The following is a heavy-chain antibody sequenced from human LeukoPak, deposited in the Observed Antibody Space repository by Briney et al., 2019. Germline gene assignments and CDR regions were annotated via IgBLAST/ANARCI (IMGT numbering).Heavy chain of an antibody. CDR2: IHYSGIT. D-gene: IGHD2-8*02. CDR1: GGSISTVDYY. Sequence: PSETLSLTCTVSGGSISTVDYYWTWIRQPPGKGLEWIGYIHYSGITHYNPSLKSRLTMSLDTSKNQFSLNLNSVTAADTDVYYCARVESGYCTGGRCFPLWGQGTLVTVSS. CDR3: ARVESGYCTGGRCFPL. J-gene: IGHJ3*01. V-gene: IGHV4-30-4*01.